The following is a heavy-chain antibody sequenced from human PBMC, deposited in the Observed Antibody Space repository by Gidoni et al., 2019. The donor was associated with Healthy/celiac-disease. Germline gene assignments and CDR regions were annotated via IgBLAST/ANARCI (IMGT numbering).Heavy chain of an antibody. CDR1: GDTFSSYA. J-gene: IGHJ4*02. V-gene: IGHV1-69*01. Sequence: AAVKKPGSSLNFYCNASGDTFSSYAISWVRQATGQGLEWMGGIIPIFGTASYAQKCQCRVTNTADECTSTAYRELSSLRSEDTAVYYCACPALGDSSGYRLDYWGQGTLVTVSS. CDR2: IIPIFGTA. CDR3: ACPALGDSSGYRLDY. D-gene: IGHD3-22*01.